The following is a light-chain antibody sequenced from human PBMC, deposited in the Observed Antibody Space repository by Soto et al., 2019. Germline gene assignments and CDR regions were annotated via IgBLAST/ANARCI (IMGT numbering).Light chain of an antibody. CDR2: KAS. CDR1: QSIDTW. V-gene: IGKV1-5*03. Sequence: GDTVNITCRASQSIDTWLAWHQQKPARAPRLLISKASILESGVPSRFSGSGSGTDFTLTISGLQADDVAIYYCQQDISYRAFGQGTKVEI. J-gene: IGKJ1*01. CDR3: QQDISYRA.